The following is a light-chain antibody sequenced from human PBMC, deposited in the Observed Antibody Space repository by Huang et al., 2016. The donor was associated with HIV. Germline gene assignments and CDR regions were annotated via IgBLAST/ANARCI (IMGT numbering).Light chain of an antibody. CDR3: QQSYSLLT. Sequence: DIQMTQSPSSLSASVGDRVTITCRASQSISSYLNWYQQKPGKAPKLLIYAASSLKSGVPSRFSGSGSGTDFTLTISSLQPEDFATYYCQQSYSLLTFGGGTKVEIK. J-gene: IGKJ4*01. CDR1: QSISSY. CDR2: AAS. V-gene: IGKV1-39*01.